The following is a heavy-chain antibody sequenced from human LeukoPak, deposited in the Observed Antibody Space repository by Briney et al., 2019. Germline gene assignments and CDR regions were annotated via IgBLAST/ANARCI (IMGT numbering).Heavy chain of an antibody. CDR2: INPNNGGA. V-gene: IGHV1-2*02. CDR3: ARDQGNGYYINWFDP. Sequence: ASVKVSCKASGYTFSGYYMHWVRQAPGQGPEWMGWINPNNGGAKLAQKFQGRDTMTTDTSISTAYMELSKLTSDDTAIYYCARDQGNGYYINWFDPWGQGTLVTVSS. D-gene: IGHD3-22*01. J-gene: IGHJ5*02. CDR1: GYTFSGYY.